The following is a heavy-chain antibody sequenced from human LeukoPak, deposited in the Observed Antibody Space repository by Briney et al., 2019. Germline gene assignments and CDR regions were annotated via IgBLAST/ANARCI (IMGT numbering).Heavy chain of an antibody. V-gene: IGHV3-21*01. J-gene: IGHJ3*02. CDR2: ISSSSSYI. Sequence: GGSLRLSCAASGFTFSSYSMNWVRQAPGKGLEWVSSISSSSSYIYYADSVKGRFTISRDNAKNSLYLQMNSLRAEDTAVYYCARDHEEAAFDIWGQGTLVTVSS. CDR3: ARDHEEAAFDI. CDR1: GFTFSSYS.